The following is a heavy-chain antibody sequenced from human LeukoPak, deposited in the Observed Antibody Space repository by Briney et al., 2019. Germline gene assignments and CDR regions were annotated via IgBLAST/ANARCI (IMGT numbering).Heavy chain of an antibody. Sequence: ASVKVSCKASGYTFTGYYMHWVRQAPGQGLEWMGWINPNSGATNYAQKFQGRVTMTRDTSISTAYMELSRLRSDDTAVYYCARVTEAVTTVPHFDYWGQGTLLTVSS. CDR1: GYTFTGYY. J-gene: IGHJ4*02. CDR3: ARVTEAVTTVPHFDY. CDR2: INPNSGAT. D-gene: IGHD4-17*01. V-gene: IGHV1-2*02.